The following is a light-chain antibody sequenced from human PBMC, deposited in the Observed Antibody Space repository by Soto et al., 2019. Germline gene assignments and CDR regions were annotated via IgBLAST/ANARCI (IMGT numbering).Light chain of an antibody. J-gene: IGKJ1*01. CDR2: GAS. CDR3: QQYINWPSWT. V-gene: IGKV3-15*01. CDR1: ESVSTF. Sequence: DKVMTQSPATPSVSPGETATLSCRASESVSTFLAWYQQKPGQAPRLLIYGASTRATGVPARFSGSGSGTEFTLTISRLQSEDFAVYYCQQYINWPSWTFGQGTKVDIK.